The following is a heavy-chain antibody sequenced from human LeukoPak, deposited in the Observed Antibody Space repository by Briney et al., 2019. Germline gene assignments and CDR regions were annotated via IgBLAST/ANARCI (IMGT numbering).Heavy chain of an antibody. CDR2: ISGGGGR. J-gene: IGHJ4*02. V-gene: IGHV3-23*01. CDR3: ATSPLFDY. CDR1: GFTFTSYG. Sequence: GGSLRLSCAASGFTFTSYGMSWVRQAPGKGLEWVSTISGGGGRYYADSVKGRFTISRDNSKNTLYLQMNSLRAEDTAVYYCATSPLFDYWGQGTLVTVSS.